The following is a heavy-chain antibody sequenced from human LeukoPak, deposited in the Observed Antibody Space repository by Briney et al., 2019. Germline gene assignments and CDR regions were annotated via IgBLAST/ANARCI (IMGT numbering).Heavy chain of an antibody. CDR1: GFTLSNYG. D-gene: IGHD6-19*01. J-gene: IGHJ3*02. Sequence: PGGSLRLSCVASGFTLSNYGMSWVRQAPGKGLEWVSSLSDNGDIAFYADSVKGRFTISRDNAKNSLYLQMNSLRAEDTAVYYCARGRGGISVAATSAFDIWGQGTMVTVSS. CDR3: ARGRGGISVAATSAFDI. CDR2: LSDNGDIA. V-gene: IGHV3-23*01.